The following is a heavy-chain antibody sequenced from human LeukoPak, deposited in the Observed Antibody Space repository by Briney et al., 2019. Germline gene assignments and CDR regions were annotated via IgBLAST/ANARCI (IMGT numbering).Heavy chain of an antibody. CDR3: AKGPKQLLVRRSVWSYMDV. J-gene: IGHJ6*03. Sequence: GGSLRLSCAASGFTFSSYGMHWVRQAPGKGLEWVAFIGYDGNNKYYPDSVKGRFTISRDISKNTLYLRMNSLRAEDTAVYYCAKGPKQLLVRRSVWSYMDVWGKGTTVTIS. V-gene: IGHV3-30*02. CDR2: IGYDGNNK. CDR1: GFTFSSYG. D-gene: IGHD5/OR15-5a*01.